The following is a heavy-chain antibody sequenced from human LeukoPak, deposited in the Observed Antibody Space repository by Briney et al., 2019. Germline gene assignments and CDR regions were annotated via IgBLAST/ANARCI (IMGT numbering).Heavy chain of an antibody. Sequence: GGSLRLSCAASGFTFSSYGMHWVRQAPGKGLEWVALIWYDGSNKYYADSVKGRFTISRDNSKNTLYLQMNSLRAEDTAVYYCARDRDSPDIVTTIWGGGDYYAMDVWGQGTTVTVFS. CDR2: IWYDGSNK. CDR3: ARDRDSPDIVTTIWGGGDYYAMDV. J-gene: IGHJ6*02. CDR1: GFTFSSYG. V-gene: IGHV3-33*01. D-gene: IGHD5-12*01.